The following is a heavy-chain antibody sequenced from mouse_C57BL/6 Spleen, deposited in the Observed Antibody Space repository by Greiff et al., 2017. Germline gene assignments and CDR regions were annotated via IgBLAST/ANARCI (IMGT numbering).Heavy chain of an antibody. CDR1: GFTFSSYA. Sequence: EVKLQESGEGLVKPGGSLKLSCAASGFTFSSYAMSWVRQTPEKRLEWVAYISSGGDYIYYADTVKGRFTISRDNARNTLYLQMSSLKSEDTAMYYCTRPYGYDEYYFDYWGQGTTLTVSS. CDR2: ISSGGDYI. D-gene: IGHD2-2*01. CDR3: TRPYGYDEYYFDY. J-gene: IGHJ2*01. V-gene: IGHV5-9-1*02.